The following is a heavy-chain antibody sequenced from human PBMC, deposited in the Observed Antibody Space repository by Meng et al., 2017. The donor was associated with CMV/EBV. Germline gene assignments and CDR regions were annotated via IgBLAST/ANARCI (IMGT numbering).Heavy chain of an antibody. CDR3: ARRDYSNHYYFDY. D-gene: IGHD4-11*01. J-gene: IGHJ4*02. V-gene: IGHV4-34*01. CDR2: IKHSGST. Sequence: VLLPCWVRGLLMPSEPLPLHRDVCGGSFSGYYCSWIRQPPGNVLEWIGEIKHSGSTNYNPSLKSLVTISVDTSKNQFSLKLSSVTAADTAVYYCARRDYSNHYYFDYWGQGTLVTVSS. CDR1: GGSFSGYY.